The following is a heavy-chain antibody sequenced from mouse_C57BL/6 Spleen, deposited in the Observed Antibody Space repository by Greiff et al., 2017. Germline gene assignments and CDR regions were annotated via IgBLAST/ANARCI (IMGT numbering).Heavy chain of an antibody. CDR3: ARNGMRPMDY. V-gene: IGHV1-80*01. Sequence: VQVVESGAELVKPGASVKISCKASGYAFSSYWMNWVKQRPGKGLEWIGQIYPGDGDTNYNGKFKGKATLTADKSSSTAYMQLSSLTSEDSAVYFCARNGMRPMDYWGQGTSVTVSS. J-gene: IGHJ4*01. CDR1: GYAFSSYW. CDR2: IYPGDGDT. D-gene: IGHD4-1*01.